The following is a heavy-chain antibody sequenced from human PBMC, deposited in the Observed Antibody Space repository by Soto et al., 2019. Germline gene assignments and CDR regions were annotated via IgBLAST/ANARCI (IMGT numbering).Heavy chain of an antibody. J-gene: IGHJ6*02. Sequence: PGGSLRLSCAASGFTFSSYAMTWVRQAPGKGLEWVSVTSGSDGSTFYAEAVKGRFTISRDNSKNTLYLQSNSQRAEDTAVYSGARERIPAPIRSYYYGLDVWGQGTTVTVSS. V-gene: IGHV3-23*01. CDR2: TSGSDGST. D-gene: IGHD5-12*01. CDR3: ARERIPAPIRSYYYGLDV. CDR1: GFTFSSYA.